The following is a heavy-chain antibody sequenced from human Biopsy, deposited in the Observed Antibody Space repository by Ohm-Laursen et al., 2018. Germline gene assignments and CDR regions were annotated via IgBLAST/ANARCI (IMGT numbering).Heavy chain of an antibody. J-gene: IGHJ4*02. V-gene: IGHV4-61*01. D-gene: IGHD6-19*01. Sequence: TLSLTCTVSGDSLTSGPENWSWIRQSPGQGLEYIGFIYSGGNTNYNPSLKNRVTMSVDTSKNQFYLKLNSVTAADTAVYYCARGRRTSGWPYFDNWGQGALVIVSP. CDR2: IYSGGNT. CDR3: ARGRRTSGWPYFDN. CDR1: GDSLTSGPEN.